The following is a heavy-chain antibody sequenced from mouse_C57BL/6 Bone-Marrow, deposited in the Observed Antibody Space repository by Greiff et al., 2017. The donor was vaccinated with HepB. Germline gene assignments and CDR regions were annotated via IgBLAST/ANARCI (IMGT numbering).Heavy chain of an antibody. V-gene: IGHV3-6*01. CDR3: ARGEDGNYVGYFDV. D-gene: IGHD2-1*01. Sequence: ESGPGLVKPSQSLSLTCSVTGYSITSGYYWNWIRQFPGNKLEWMGYISYDGSNNYNPSLKNRISITRDTSKNQFFLKLNSVTTEDTATYYCARGEDGNYVGYFDVWGTGTTVTVSS. CDR2: ISYDGSN. J-gene: IGHJ1*03. CDR1: GYSITSGYY.